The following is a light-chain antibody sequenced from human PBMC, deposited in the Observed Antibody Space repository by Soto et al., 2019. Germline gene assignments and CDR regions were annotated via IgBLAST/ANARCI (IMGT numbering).Light chain of an antibody. CDR1: QGISSY. Sequence: AIRMTQSPSSLSASTGDRVTITCRASQGISSYLAWYQQKPGKAPKLLIYAASTLQSGVPSRFSGSGSGTDFTLTISCLQSEDFATYYCQQSHSFPLTFGGGTKVDI. CDR3: QQSHSFPLT. J-gene: IGKJ4*01. V-gene: IGKV1-8*01. CDR2: AAS.